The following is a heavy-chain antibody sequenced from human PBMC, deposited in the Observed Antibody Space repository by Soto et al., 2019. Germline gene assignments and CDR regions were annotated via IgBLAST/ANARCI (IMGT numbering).Heavy chain of an antibody. CDR1: GFSLSTSGVG. Sequence: QITLKESGPTLEKPTQTLTLTCTFSGFSLSTSGVGVAWIRQPPGKALEWLALIYWDDDKRYRPSLETRLTITKDTSKNQVVLTMTIMDSVDTATYYCAYLPCSGGSCYWFSYSGMDVWGQGTTVTVSS. V-gene: IGHV2-5*02. CDR3: AYLPCSGGSCYWFSYSGMDV. J-gene: IGHJ6*02. D-gene: IGHD2-15*01. CDR2: IYWDDDK.